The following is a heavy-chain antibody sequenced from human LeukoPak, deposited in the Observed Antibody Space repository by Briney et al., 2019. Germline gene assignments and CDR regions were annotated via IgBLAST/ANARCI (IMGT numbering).Heavy chain of an antibody. CDR2: IYYSGTT. CDR1: GGSISNYY. D-gene: IGHD6-19*01. J-gene: IGHJ4*02. V-gene: IGHV4-59*01. Sequence: SETLSLTCTVSGGSISNYYWSWIRQPPGKGLEWIGFIYYSGTTHYNPSLKSRVTMSQDRSKNQFSLQLSSVTPADTAVYYCAREGYSSGFHYFDFWGQGTLVTVSS. CDR3: AREGYSSGFHYFDF.